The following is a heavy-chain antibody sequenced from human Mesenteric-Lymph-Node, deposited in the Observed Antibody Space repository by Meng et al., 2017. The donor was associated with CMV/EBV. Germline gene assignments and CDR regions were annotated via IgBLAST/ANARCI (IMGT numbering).Heavy chain of an antibody. CDR3: ARGLRGLQDS. CDR2: ISYDGSDK. Sequence: GESLKISCAASGFTLSSYAMHWVRQAPGKGLEWVAVISYDGSDKYYADSVKGRFTISRDNSKNTLYMQMNSLRAEDTAVYYCARGLRGLQDSWGQGTLVTVSS. J-gene: IGHJ4*02. V-gene: IGHV3-30*04. CDR1: GFTLSSYA.